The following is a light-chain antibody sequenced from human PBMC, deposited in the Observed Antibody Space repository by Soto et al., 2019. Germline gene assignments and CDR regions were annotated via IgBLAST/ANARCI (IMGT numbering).Light chain of an antibody. CDR3: SSYTTSYFYV. J-gene: IGLJ1*01. V-gene: IGLV2-14*01. Sequence: QSALTQPASVSXSPGQSIXIXCXXSGRDIGXXXYVSWYQQHPGKAPKHLIYGVKNRPSGVSYRFSASKSAFTASLTISGLQAEDEAHYYCSSYTTSYFYVFGPGTKLTVL. CDR1: GRDIGXXXY. CDR2: GVK.